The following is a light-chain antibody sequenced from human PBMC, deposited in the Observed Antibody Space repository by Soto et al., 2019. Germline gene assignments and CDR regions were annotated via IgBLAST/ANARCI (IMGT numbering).Light chain of an antibody. CDR2: GAS. J-gene: IGKJ1*01. V-gene: IGKV3-20*01. Sequence: EIVLTQSPGTLSLSPGERATLSCRASQAITSNYLAWYQQKPGQAPRLLIYGASSRATGIPDRFSGSGSGTAFTLTISRLEPEDFAVYYCQRYGNPPPLAFGQGTKVEIK. CDR3: QRYGNPPPLA. CDR1: QAITSNY.